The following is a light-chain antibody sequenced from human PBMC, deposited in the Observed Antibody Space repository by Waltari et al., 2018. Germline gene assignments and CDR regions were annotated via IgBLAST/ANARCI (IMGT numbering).Light chain of an antibody. Sequence: AIRITQSPSSLSASTGDSVTITCRASQGISSYLAWYQQKPGKAPKLLIYAASTLQSGVPSRFSGSGSGTDFTLTISCLQSEDFATYYCQQYYSYPPFTFGPGTKVDIK. CDR1: QGISSY. J-gene: IGKJ3*01. V-gene: IGKV1-8*01. CDR3: QQYYSYPPFT. CDR2: AAS.